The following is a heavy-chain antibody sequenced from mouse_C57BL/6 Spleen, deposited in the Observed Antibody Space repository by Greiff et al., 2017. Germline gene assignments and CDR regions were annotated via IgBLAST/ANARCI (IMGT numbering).Heavy chain of an antibody. J-gene: IGHJ2*01. CDR2: INPNYGTT. Sequence: EVKLMESGPELVKPGASVKISCKASGYSFTDYNMNWVKQSNGKSLEWIGVINPNYGTTSYNQKFKGKATLTVDQSSSTAYMQLNSLTSEDSAVYYCAREGKLLRQYYFDYWGQGTTLTVSS. V-gene: IGHV1-39*01. CDR3: AREGKLLRQYYFDY. CDR1: GYSFTDYN. D-gene: IGHD1-1*01.